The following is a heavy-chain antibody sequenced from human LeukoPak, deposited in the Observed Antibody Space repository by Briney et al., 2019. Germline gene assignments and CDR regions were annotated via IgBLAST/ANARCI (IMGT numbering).Heavy chain of an antibody. CDR2: ISYDGSNK. Sequence: GRSLRLSCAASGFTFSSYAMHWVRQAPGKGLEWVAVISYDGSNKYYADSVKGRFTISRDNSKNTLYLQMNSLRAEDTAVYYCARGPVPTYYYDSSGYPIDYWGQGTLVTVSS. J-gene: IGHJ4*02. CDR1: GFTFSSYA. CDR3: ARGPVPTYYYDSSGYPIDY. V-gene: IGHV3-30-3*01. D-gene: IGHD3-22*01.